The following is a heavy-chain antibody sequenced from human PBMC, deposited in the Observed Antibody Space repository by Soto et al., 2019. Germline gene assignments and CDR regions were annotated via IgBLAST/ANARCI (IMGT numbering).Heavy chain of an antibody. CDR3: ARGIAVAGSGRAFDL. V-gene: IGHV4-34*01. Sequence: QVQLQQWGAGLLKPSETLSLTCAVYGGSFSGYYWSWIRQPPGKGLEWIGEINPGGSTNYNPSLKSRATISVDPSKNQFSLKLSSVTAADTAVYYCARGIAVAGSGRAFDLWGQGTMVTVSS. CDR2: INPGGST. J-gene: IGHJ3*01. CDR1: GGSFSGYY. D-gene: IGHD6-19*01.